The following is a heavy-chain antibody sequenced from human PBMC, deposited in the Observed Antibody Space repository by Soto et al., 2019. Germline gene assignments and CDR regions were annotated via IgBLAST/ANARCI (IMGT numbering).Heavy chain of an antibody. J-gene: IGHJ6*02. D-gene: IGHD4-4*01. CDR1: GFTFSSYG. CDR3: ARDLQQDYTNRRDYYYYGMDV. V-gene: IGHV3-33*01. CDR2: IWYDGSNK. Sequence: QVQLVESGGGVVQPGRSLRLSCAASGFTFSSYGMHWVRQAPGKGLEWVAVIWYDGSNKYYADSVKGRFTISRDNSKNTLYLQMNSLRAEDTAVYCCARDLQQDYTNRRDYYYYGMDVWGQGTTVTVSS.